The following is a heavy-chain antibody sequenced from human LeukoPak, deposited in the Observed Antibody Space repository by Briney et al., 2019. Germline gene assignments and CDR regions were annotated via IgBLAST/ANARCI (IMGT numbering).Heavy chain of an antibody. Sequence: PSETLSLTCAVYGGSFSGYHWSWIRQPPGKGLEWMGEINHSGSTNYNPSLKSRVTISVDTSKNQFSLKLSSVTAADTAVYYCATSPYYYGSGSYGPQLGWFDPWGQGTLVTVSS. J-gene: IGHJ5*02. CDR1: GGSFSGYH. V-gene: IGHV4-34*01. CDR3: ATSPYYYGSGSYGPQLGWFDP. CDR2: INHSGST. D-gene: IGHD3-10*01.